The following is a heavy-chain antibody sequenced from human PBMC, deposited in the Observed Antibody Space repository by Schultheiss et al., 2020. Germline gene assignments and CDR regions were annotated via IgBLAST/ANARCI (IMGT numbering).Heavy chain of an antibody. CDR3: AKVHWSSSYHHYNIHGAFDI. CDR2: IKSKTDGGTT. Sequence: GGSLRLSCAASGFTFSNAWMSWVRQAPGKGLEWVGRIKSKTDGGTTDYAAPVKGRFTISRDNSKNTLYLQMNSLRAEDTAVYYCAKVHWSSSYHHYNIHGAFDIWIQWTTVTVSS. D-gene: IGHD2-15*01. J-gene: IGHJ3*02. CDR1: GFTFSNAW. V-gene: IGHV3-15*01.